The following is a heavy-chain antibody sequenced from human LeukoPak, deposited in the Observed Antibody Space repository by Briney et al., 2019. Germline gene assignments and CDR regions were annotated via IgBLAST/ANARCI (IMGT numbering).Heavy chain of an antibody. V-gene: IGHV1-8*01. D-gene: IGHD2-15*01. CDR2: MNPNSGNT. CDR3: ARDPPQGNCSGGSCYLDY. CDR1: GYTFTSYD. Sequence: ASVKVSCKASGYTFTSYDINWVRQATGQGLEWMGWMNPNSGNTGYAQKFQGRVTMTRNTSISTAYMELSSLRSEDTAVYYCARDPPQGNCSGGSCYLDYWGQGTLVTVSS. J-gene: IGHJ4*02.